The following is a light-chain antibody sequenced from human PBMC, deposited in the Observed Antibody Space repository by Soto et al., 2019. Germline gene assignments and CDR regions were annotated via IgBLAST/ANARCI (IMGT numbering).Light chain of an antibody. Sequence: QSVLTQPPSASGTPGQRVIISCSGGSSNIGRNPVNWYQKFPGTAPKLLISLNTQRPSGVPDRFSGSKSGTSASLAISGLRSEDEADYYCAAWDDNVDVFGTGTKVTVL. CDR2: LNT. CDR1: SSNIGRNP. CDR3: AAWDDNVDV. V-gene: IGLV1-44*01. J-gene: IGLJ1*01.